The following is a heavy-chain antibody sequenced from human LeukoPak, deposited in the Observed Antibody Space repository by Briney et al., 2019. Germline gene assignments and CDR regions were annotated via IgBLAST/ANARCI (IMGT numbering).Heavy chain of an antibody. V-gene: IGHV3-74*01. CDR2: INSDGSST. Sequence: PGGSLRLSCAASGFTFSSYWMHWVRHAPGKGLVWVSRINSDGSSTSYADSVKGRFTISRDNAKNTLYLQMNSLRAEDTAVYYCARDSSLRWHPNNWFDPWGQGTLVTVSS. CDR3: ARDSSLRWHPNNWFDP. J-gene: IGHJ5*02. CDR1: GFTFSSYW. D-gene: IGHD4-23*01.